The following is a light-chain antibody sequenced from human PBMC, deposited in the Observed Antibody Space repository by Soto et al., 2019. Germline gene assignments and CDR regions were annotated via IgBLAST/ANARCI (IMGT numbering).Light chain of an antibody. CDR2: KTS. CDR1: QSLNSW. J-gene: IGKJ1*01. Sequence: DIQMTQSPSTLSASVGDRVSITCRASQSLNSWLAWYQQKPGKAPKPLIYKTSTLESGVPSRFSGSGSGTEFTLTISSLQPDDFATYYCQQYMSYSFGQGTKVDIK. CDR3: QQYMSYS. V-gene: IGKV1-5*03.